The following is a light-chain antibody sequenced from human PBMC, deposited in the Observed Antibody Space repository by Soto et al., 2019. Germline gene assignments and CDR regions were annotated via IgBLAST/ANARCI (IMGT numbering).Light chain of an antibody. J-gene: IGLJ1*01. CDR1: SSDVGAYVY. Sequence: QSVLTQPASVSGSPGQSITISCTGTSSDVGAYVYVSWYQHHPGKAPKLIIYEVSNRPSGVSNRFSGSKSGNTVSLTISGLQAEDEADYYCSSYTSSSTLYVFGIGTKVTVL. CDR2: EVS. CDR3: SSYTSSSTLYV. V-gene: IGLV2-14*01.